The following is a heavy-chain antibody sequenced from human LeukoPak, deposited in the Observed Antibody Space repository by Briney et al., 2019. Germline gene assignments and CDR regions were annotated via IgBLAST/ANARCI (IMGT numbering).Heavy chain of an antibody. CDR3: ARWKSSGWYYFDD. D-gene: IGHD6-19*01. CDR1: GLTFSRYA. Sequence: GGSLRLSCAASGLTFSRYAMHWVRQAPGRGLEWVSGISWNRGSTSYADSVKGRFTISRDNAKNTLYLQMNSLRAEDTAVYYCARWKSSGWYYFDDWGQGTLVTVSS. CDR2: ISWNRGST. V-gene: IGHV3-74*01. J-gene: IGHJ4*02.